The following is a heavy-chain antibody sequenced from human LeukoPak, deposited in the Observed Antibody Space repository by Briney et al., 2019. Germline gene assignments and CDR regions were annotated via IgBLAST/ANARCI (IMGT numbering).Heavy chain of an antibody. D-gene: IGHD2/OR15-2a*01. J-gene: IGHJ5*02. V-gene: IGHV4-4*07. CDR1: GDSVSTYS. Sequence: SETLSLTCTVFGDSVSTYSWSWIRQPAGEGLEWIGRVYSNGNTNYNPSLKSRVTLSTDRSKNQVSLKLTSVTAADTATYYCARDFSSKNWFDTWGQGTLVTVSS. CDR3: ARDFSSKNWFDT. CDR2: VYSNGNT.